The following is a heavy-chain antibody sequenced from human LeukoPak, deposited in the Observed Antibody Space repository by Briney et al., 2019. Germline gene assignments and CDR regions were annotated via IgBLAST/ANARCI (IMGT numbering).Heavy chain of an antibody. V-gene: IGHV3-30*18. CDR2: ISYDGSNK. CDR1: GFTFSSYG. J-gene: IGHJ6*02. D-gene: IGHD6-19*01. CDR3: AKDGRTVAVDYYYGMDV. Sequence: GGSLRLSCAASGFTFSSYGMHWVRQAPGKGLEWVAVISYDGSNKYYADSVKGRFTISRDNSKNTLYLQMNSLRAEDTAVYYCAKDGRTVAVDYYYGMDVWGQGTTVTVSS.